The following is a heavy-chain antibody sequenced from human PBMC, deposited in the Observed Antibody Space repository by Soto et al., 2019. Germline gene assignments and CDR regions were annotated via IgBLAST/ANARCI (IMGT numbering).Heavy chain of an antibody. J-gene: IGHJ4*02. CDR1: GGTFSSYA. D-gene: IGHD5-18*01. V-gene: IGHV1-69*06. CDR2: IIPIFGTA. Sequence: SVKVSCKASGGTFSSYAISWVRQAPGQGLEWMGGIIPIFGTANYAQKFQGRVTITADKSTSTAYMELSSLRSEDTAVYYCARGTPSTAVPRYYFDYWGQGTLVTVSS. CDR3: ARGTPSTAVPRYYFDY.